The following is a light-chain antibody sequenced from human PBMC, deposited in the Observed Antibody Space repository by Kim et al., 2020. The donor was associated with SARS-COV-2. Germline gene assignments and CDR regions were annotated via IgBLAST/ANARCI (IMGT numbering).Light chain of an antibody. Sequence: SLSPGERATLSCRASQSVSSHLAWYQQKPGQAPRLLIYDASKRATGIPARFSGSGSGTDFTLTISSLETEDFAVYYCQQRSNWLYTFGQGTKLEI. CDR1: QSVSSH. J-gene: IGKJ2*01. CDR2: DAS. CDR3: QQRSNWLYT. V-gene: IGKV3-11*01.